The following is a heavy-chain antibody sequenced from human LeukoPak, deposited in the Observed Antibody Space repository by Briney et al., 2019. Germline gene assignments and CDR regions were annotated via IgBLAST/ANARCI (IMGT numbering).Heavy chain of an antibody. J-gene: IGHJ4*02. Sequence: ETLSLTCTVSSGSISNFYWTWIRQPPGKGLEWVGRIKSKTDGGTTDYAAPVKGRFTISRDDSKNTLYLQMNSLKTEDTAVYYCTTDVDELSLWFGELIVDYWGQGTLVTVSS. CDR1: SGSISNFY. D-gene: IGHD3-10*01. CDR2: IKSKTDGGTT. CDR3: TTDVDELSLWFGELIVDY. V-gene: IGHV3-15*01.